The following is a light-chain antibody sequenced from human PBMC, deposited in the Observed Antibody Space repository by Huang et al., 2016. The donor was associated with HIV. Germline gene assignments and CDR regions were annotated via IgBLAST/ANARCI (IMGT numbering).Light chain of an antibody. CDR3: QQYKNVPIT. J-gene: IGKJ5*01. CDR1: QDIADY. V-gene: IGKV1-33*01. Sequence: DIQMTQSPSSLSAAVGDRVTITCQASQDIADYLNWYHHKPGQAPKLLSHTASKLETGVPSRFTGSGSGTHFSFTISTLQPEDIGSYYCQQYKNVPITFGQGTRLEIK. CDR2: TAS.